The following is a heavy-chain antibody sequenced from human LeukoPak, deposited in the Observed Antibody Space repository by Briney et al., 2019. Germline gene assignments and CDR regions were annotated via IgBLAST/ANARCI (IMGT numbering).Heavy chain of an antibody. Sequence: GGSLRLSCAASGFTFSTYTMSWVRQAPGKGLEWVSGISGSGGITYYADSVKGRFTISRDNSKNTLYLQMNSLRAEDTAVYYCAKDRHAPGRYCSSAICFPFDIWGQGTLVTVSS. D-gene: IGHD2-2*01. CDR3: AKDRHAPGRYCSSAICFPFDI. J-gene: IGHJ5*02. CDR2: ISGSGGIT. CDR1: GFTFSTYT. V-gene: IGHV3-23*01.